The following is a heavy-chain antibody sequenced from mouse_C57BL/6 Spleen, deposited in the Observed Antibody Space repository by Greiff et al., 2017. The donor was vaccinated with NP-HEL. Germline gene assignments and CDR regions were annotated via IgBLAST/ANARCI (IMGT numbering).Heavy chain of an antibody. V-gene: IGHV1-74*01. CDR3: AIYINFPYAIDY. CDR1: GYTFTSYW. J-gene: IGHJ4*01. D-gene: IGHD1-2*01. CDR2: IHPSDSDT. Sequence: QVQLQQPGAELVKPGASVKVSCKASGYTFTSYWMHWVPQRPGQGLEWIGRIHPSDSDTNYNQKFKGKATLTVDKSSSTAYMQLSSLSSEDSAVYYFAIYINFPYAIDYWGQGTSVTVSS.